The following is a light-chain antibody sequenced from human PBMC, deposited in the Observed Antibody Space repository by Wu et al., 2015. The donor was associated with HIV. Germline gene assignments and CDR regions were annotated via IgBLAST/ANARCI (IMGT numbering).Light chain of an antibody. Sequence: DIQMTQSPSTLSASVGDRVTITCRASQSISSWLAWYQQKPGQAPKLLIYKASTLQRGVPSRFSGSAAGTEFTLTISSLQPDDFATYYCQHYNTYPLTFGQGTKVDIK. CDR1: QSISSW. V-gene: IGKV1-5*03. J-gene: IGKJ1*01. CDR2: KAS. CDR3: QHYNTYPLT.